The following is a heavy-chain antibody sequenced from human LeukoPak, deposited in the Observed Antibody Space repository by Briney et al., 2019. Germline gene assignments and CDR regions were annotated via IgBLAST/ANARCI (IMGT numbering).Heavy chain of an antibody. CDR3: TRDQTPYY. J-gene: IGHJ4*02. CDR1: GFTFSSYA. CDR2: IASETYGGTA. Sequence: GGSLRLSCAASGFTFSSYAMTWVRQAPGKGLEWVGFIASETYGGTAEYAASVKGRFTISRDDSKSIAYLQMNSLKTEDTAVYYCTRDQTPYYWGQGTLVTVSS. V-gene: IGHV3-49*04.